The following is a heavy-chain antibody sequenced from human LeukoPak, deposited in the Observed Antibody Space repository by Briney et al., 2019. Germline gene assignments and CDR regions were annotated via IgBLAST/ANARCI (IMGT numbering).Heavy chain of an antibody. CDR1: GFTFSSYA. CDR2: ISYDGSNK. V-gene: IGHV3-30-3*01. CDR3: ARPRTGYSSGYTPPDY. J-gene: IGHJ4*02. D-gene: IGHD6-19*01. Sequence: PGGSLRLSCAASGFTFSSYAMHWVRQAPGKGLEWVAVISYDGSNKYYADSVKGRFTISRDNSKNTLYLQMNSLRAEDTAVYYCARPRTGYSSGYTPPDYWGQGTLVTVSS.